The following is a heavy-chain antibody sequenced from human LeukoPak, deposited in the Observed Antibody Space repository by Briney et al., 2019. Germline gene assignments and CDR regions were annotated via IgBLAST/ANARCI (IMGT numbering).Heavy chain of an antibody. Sequence: VASVKVSCKASGYTFTSYDISSVRQAPGQRLEWMGWISTYNGNTNYAETLQGRFTMTTDTTTNTAYMELRSLRSDDTAVYYCARAHSGNWFDPWGQGTLVTVSS. CDR3: ARAHSGNWFDP. V-gene: IGHV1-18*01. J-gene: IGHJ5*02. CDR2: ISTYNGNT. D-gene: IGHD1-26*01. CDR1: GYTFTSYD.